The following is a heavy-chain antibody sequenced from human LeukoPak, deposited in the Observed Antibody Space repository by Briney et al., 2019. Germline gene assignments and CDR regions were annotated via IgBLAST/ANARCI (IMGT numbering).Heavy chain of an antibody. J-gene: IGHJ6*02. CDR1: GGSVTFSSYY. D-gene: IGHD3-10*01. CDR2: IDYSGST. Sequence: SETLSLTCIVSGGSVTFSSYYWGWIRQPPGKGLEWIGSIDYSGSTYYNPSLKSRLTISVEATKIQFSLRLTSVTAADTAVYYCARGFGAPNYYYGMDVWGQGTTVTVSS. CDR3: ARGFGAPNYYYGMDV. V-gene: IGHV4-39*01.